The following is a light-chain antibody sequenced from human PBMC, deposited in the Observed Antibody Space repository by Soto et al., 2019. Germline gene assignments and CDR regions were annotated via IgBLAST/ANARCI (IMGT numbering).Light chain of an antibody. CDR3: QQYYSFPRT. CDR2: AAF. V-gene: IGKV1-39*01. Sequence: DIQMTQSPSSLSASVVDRVTITCRTSQSIANYLNWYQQKPGKAPNLLIYAAFSLQSGVPSRFSGSGSGTDFTLTISCLQSEDFATYYCQQYYSFPRTFGQGTKVDI. CDR1: QSIANY. J-gene: IGKJ1*01.